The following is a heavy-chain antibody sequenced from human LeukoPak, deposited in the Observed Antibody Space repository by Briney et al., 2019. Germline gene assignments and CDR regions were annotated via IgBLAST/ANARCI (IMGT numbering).Heavy chain of an antibody. D-gene: IGHD3-10*01. J-gene: IGHJ4*02. CDR3: AKVKGSGSLYYFDF. Sequence: GGTLRLSCAASGFTFSNYGMHWVRHPPAKGQEWGAFIRFDWSNKYYADSVKHSLTTSRDNSKNTLYLQKQTVRSDDKTVSNCAKVKGSGSLYYFDFWGQGTLVTVSS. CDR1: GFTFSNYG. V-gene: IGHV3-30*02. CDR2: IRFDWSNK.